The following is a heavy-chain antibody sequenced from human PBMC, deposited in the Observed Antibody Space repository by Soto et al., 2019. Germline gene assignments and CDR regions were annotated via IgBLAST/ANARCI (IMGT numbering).Heavy chain of an antibody. J-gene: IGHJ4*02. CDR2: ISGTSSTI. CDR3: ARVAPYCSTTTCYIDS. CDR1: GFTFSRDE. Sequence: EAQLVESGGGLVQPGGSLRLSCAASGFTFSRDEMNWVRQAPGKGLEWVAYISGTSSTIYYADSVRGRFTISRDNANNTLFLQMDSLRAEDTALYYCARVAPYCSTTTCYIDSWGQGTLVTVSS. D-gene: IGHD2-2*01. V-gene: IGHV3-48*03.